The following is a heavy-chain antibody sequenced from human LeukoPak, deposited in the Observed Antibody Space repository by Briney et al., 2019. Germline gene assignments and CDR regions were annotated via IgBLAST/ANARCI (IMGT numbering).Heavy chain of an antibody. J-gene: IGHJ4*02. CDR2: FYYSGST. D-gene: IGHD5-12*01. Sequence: SETLSLTCAVYGGSFSGYYWSWIRQPPGKGLEWIGSFYYSGSTYYNPSLRSRVTISVDTSKNQFSLKLSSVTAADTAVHYCARQGGYDYADFDYWGQGTLVTVSS. CDR3: ARQGGYDYADFDY. V-gene: IGHV4-34*01. CDR1: GGSFSGYY.